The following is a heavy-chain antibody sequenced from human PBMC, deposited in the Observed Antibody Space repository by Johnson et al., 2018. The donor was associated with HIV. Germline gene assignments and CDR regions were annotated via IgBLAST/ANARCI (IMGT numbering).Heavy chain of an antibody. V-gene: IGHV3-30*02. CDR3: AKDRTAAGDAFDI. J-gene: IGHJ3*02. D-gene: IGHD6-13*01. CDR1: GFTFSSYD. CDR2: IRYDGSNK. Sequence: QVQLVESGGGLVQPGGSLRLSCAASGFTFSSYDMHWVRQATGKGLEWVAFIRYDGSNKYYADSVKGRFTISRDNSKNTLYLQMNSLRAEDTAVYYCAKDRTAAGDAFDIWGQGTMVTVSS.